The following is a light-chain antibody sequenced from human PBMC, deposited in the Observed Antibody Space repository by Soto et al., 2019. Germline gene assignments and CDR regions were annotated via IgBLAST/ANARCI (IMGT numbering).Light chain of an antibody. Sequence: DIMMTQSPDSLAVSLGGWATINCKSSQSVLYSSNNKNYLAWYQQKPGQPPKLLIYGASTRESGVPDRFSGSGSGTDFTLTISRLQAEDVAVYYCQQYYGTPRTFGQGTKVEIK. CDR3: QQYYGTPRT. V-gene: IGKV4-1*01. CDR1: QSVLYSSNNKNY. J-gene: IGKJ1*01. CDR2: GAS.